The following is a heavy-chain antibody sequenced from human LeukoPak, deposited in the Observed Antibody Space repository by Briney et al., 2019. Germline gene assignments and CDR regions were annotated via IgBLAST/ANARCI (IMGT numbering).Heavy chain of an antibody. CDR1: GFPFSTYA. Sequence: GGALRLPCVASGFPFSTYAMSWGRRAPGRGLEWVSSVSGGGHTTHYADPVKGRFTISRDISKNTVYLQMNSLRDEGTARYFCAKMSWAVSLGEWGPGIVVTAAS. CDR3: AKMSWAVSLGE. D-gene: IGHD1-26*01. V-gene: IGHV3-23*01. CDR2: VSGGGHTT. J-gene: IGHJ4*02.